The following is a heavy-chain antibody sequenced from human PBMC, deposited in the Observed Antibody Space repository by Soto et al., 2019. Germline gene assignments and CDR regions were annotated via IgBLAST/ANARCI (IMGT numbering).Heavy chain of an antibody. J-gene: IGHJ4*02. D-gene: IGHD2-2*01. CDR3: AKLMRGIPAAMTFGY. V-gene: IGHV3-33*06. CDR1: VFTFTSYG. Sequence: GGSLRLSCAASVFTFTSYGMHWVRQAPGQGLEWVAVIWYHGRNEYYADSVKGRFTISRDNSKNTVYLQMNSLRAEDTAVYYCAKLMRGIPAAMTFGYWGQGTLVTVSS. CDR2: IWYHGRNE.